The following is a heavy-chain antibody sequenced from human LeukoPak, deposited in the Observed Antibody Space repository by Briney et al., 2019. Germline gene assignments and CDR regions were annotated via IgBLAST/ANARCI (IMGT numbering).Heavy chain of an antibody. J-gene: IGHJ6*02. CDR2: ISWNSGSI. CDR3: AKDISYDSSGYPYYYYGMDV. V-gene: IGHV3-9*01. CDR1: GFTFDDYA. Sequence: TGRSLSLSCAASGFTFDDYAMHWVRQAPGKGLEWVSGISWNSGSIGYTDSVKGRFTISRDNAKNSLYLQMNSLRAEDTALYYCAKDISYDSSGYPYYYYGMDVWGQGTTVTVSS. D-gene: IGHD3-22*01.